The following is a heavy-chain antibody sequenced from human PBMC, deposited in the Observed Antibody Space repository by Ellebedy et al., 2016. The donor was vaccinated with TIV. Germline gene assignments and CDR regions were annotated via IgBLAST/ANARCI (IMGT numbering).Heavy chain of an antibody. CDR1: GFTFSSYA. D-gene: IGHD6-6*01. CDR2: ISYDGSNK. J-gene: IGHJ4*02. CDR3: ARDREYPEGGSYYFDY. Sequence: GESLKISXAASGFTFSSYAMHWVRQAPGKGLEWVAVISYDGSNKYYADSVKGRFTISRDNSKNTLYLQMNSLRAEDTAVYYCARDREYPEGGSYYFDYWGQGTLVTVSS. V-gene: IGHV3-30-3*01.